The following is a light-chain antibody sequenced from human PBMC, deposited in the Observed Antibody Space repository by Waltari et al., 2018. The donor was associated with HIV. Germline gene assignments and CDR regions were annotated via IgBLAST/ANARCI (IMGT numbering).Light chain of an antibody. CDR3: QRYSTSPPYT. J-gene: IGKJ2*01. CDR2: GAS. Sequence: EIVLTQSPGTLSLSPGERATLSCRASQSIYGSYLAWYQQKPGQPPRFLIYGASSRAAGTPDRFSGSGSGTEFPLTISRLEPEDFAVYYCQRYSTSPPYTFGQGTKLENK. CDR1: QSIYGSY. V-gene: IGKV3-20*01.